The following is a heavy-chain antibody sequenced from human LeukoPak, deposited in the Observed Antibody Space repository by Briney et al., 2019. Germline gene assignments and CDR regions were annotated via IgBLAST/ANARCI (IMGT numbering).Heavy chain of an antibody. Sequence: PSETLSLTCTVSGGSISSYYWSWIRQPPGKGLEWIGYIYTSGSTDYNPSLKSRVTISVDTSKNQFSLKLSSVTAADTAVYCCARYCSSTSCAWYFDLWGRGTLVTVSS. CDR2: IYTSGST. CDR1: GGSISSYY. V-gene: IGHV4-4*09. CDR3: ARYCSSTSCAWYFDL. J-gene: IGHJ2*01. D-gene: IGHD2-2*01.